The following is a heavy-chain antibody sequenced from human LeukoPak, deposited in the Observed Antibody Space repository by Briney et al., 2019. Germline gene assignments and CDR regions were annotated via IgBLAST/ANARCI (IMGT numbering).Heavy chain of an antibody. CDR3: ARGGSIITSGIDY. CDR1: GYSISRGYY. V-gene: IGHV4-38-2*01. J-gene: IGHJ4*02. Sequence: SETLSLTCGVSGYSISRGYYWAWIRQPPGKGLEYIGTIYHTGSTYYNPSLESRVTISVDTSKNEFSLSLNSVTAADTAVYYCARGGSIITSGIDYWGQGTLVTVSS. D-gene: IGHD3-10*01. CDR2: IYHTGST.